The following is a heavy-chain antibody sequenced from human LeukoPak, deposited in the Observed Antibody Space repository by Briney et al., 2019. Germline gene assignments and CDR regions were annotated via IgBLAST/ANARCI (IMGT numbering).Heavy chain of an antibody. D-gene: IGHD3-22*01. J-gene: IGHJ5*02. CDR1: GYTFTTYG. CDR3: ARDDYYDSSGYYHNWFDP. V-gene: IGHV7-4-1*02. CDR2: INTNTGNP. Sequence: ASVKVSCKASGYTFTTYGISWVRQAPGQGLEWMGWINTNTGNPTYAQGFTGRFVFSLDTSVSTAYLQISSLKAEDTAVYYCARDDYYDSSGYYHNWFDPWGQGTLVTVSS.